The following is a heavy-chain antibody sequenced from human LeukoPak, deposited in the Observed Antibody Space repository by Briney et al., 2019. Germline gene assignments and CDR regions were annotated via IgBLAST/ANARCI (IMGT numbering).Heavy chain of an antibody. D-gene: IGHD2-2*01. CDR3: ARDDIVVGSRLGWFDP. J-gene: IGHJ5*02. V-gene: IGHV4-39*07. CDR2: IYYSGST. CDR1: GGSISSSSYY. Sequence: SETLSLTCTVSGGSISSSSYYWGWIRQPPGKGLEWIGSIYYSGSTYYNPSLKSRVTISVDTSKNQFSLKLSSVTAADTAVYYCARDDIVVGSRLGWFDPWGQGTLVTVSS.